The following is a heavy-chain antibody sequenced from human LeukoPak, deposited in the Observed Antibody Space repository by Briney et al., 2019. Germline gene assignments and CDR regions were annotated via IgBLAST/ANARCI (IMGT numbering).Heavy chain of an antibody. CDR1: GFTFSSYA. J-gene: IGHJ4*02. Sequence: PGGSLRPSCAASGFTFSSYALNWVRQAPGKGLKWVSSISGSGGSTYSTDSVKGRFTISRDNAKNTLFLQMNSLRAEDTAVYYCAKDRCWGSCGQFDYWAQGTLVTVSS. CDR2: ISGSGGST. CDR3: AKDRCWGSCGQFDY. V-gene: IGHV3-23*01. D-gene: IGHD3-16*01.